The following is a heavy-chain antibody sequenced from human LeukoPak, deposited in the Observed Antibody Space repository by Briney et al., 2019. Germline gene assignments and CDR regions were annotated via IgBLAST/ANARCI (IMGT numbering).Heavy chain of an antibody. CDR2: INPSGGST. Sequence: GASLKVSSTASVYTFTTYYMHWVRQAPGQGLEWMGIINPSGGSTSYAQKFQGRVTITRDTSTSTVYMELSSLRSEDTAVYYCARALTSHTWIQHQWGQGTLVTVSS. CDR1: VYTFTTYY. J-gene: IGHJ4*02. CDR3: ARALTSHTWIQHQ. V-gene: IGHV1-46*01. D-gene: IGHD5-18*01.